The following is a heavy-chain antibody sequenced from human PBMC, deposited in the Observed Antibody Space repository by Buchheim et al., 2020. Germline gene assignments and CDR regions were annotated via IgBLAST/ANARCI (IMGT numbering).Heavy chain of an antibody. CDR1: GGSFSGHY. CDR2: IYHSGRA. Sequence: QVQLQQWGAGLLKPSETLSLTCAVYGGSFSGHYWNWIRQLPGKGLEWIGEIYHSGRANYKPSLKSRVTILVATSNNPFSLQLTSVTAADTAVYYCARRYGDDSYHLGYWGQGTL. D-gene: IGHD4-11*01. CDR3: ARRYGDDSYHLGY. J-gene: IGHJ4*02. V-gene: IGHV4-34*01.